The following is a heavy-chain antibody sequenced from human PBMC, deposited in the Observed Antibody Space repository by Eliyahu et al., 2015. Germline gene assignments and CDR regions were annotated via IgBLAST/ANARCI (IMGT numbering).Heavy chain of an antibody. CDR2: INTGNGNT. J-gene: IGHJ5*02. CDR1: GYXFSSXS. Sequence: QVQLVQSGAEVMKPGASVKVSCKASGYXFSSXSIXWVRVPPAPGQRLDWLGWINTGNGNTKYSQKFQGRVTITRDKSATTAYMELSSLRSEDTAVYYCARESGVADAGTVQRLFNWLDPWGQGTLVTVS. D-gene: IGHD6-13*01. CDR3: ARESGVADAGTVQRLFNWLDP. V-gene: IGHV1-3*04.